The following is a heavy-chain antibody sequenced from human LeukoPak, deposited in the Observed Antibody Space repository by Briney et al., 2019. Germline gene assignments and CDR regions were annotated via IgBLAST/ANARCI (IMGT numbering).Heavy chain of an antibody. CDR1: GLTFSDSY. CDR2: ISSGGNTI. V-gene: IGHV3-11*04. J-gene: IGHJ4*02. Sequence: GGSLRLSCAASGLTFSDSYMSRIRQAPGKGLEWVSYISSGGNTIKYADSVKGRFTISRDNARNSLYLQMNSLRAEDTAVYYCATASLYFDNWGQGTLVTVSS. CDR3: ATASLYFDN.